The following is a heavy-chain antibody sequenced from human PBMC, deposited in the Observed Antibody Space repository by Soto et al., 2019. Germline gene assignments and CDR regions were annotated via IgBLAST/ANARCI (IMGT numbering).Heavy chain of an antibody. CDR1: GGSISSGDYY. CDR2: IYYSGST. D-gene: IGHD1-26*01. J-gene: IGHJ3*02. CDR3: AKVGATAALDI. Sequence: QVQLQEAGPGLVKPSQTLSLTCTVSGGSISSGDYYWSWIRQPPGKGLEWIGYIYYSGSTYYNPSLQRRVTISVDTSKNQFSMKLSSVTAADTAVYYCAKVGATAALDIWGQWTMVTVSS. V-gene: IGHV4-30-4*01.